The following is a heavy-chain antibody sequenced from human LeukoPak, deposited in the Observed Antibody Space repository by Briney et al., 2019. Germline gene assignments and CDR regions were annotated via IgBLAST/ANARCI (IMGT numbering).Heavy chain of an antibody. J-gene: IGHJ4*01. Sequence: GGSLRLSCAASGFAFILYWMTWVRQAPGKGLEWVANINPDGTKTSYADFVEGRFTISRDNAKNLLYLQMRSLRAGDTAVYYCANSPMILDGHYWGHGTLVTVSS. D-gene: IGHD3-22*01. CDR1: GFAFILYW. CDR3: ANSPMILDGHY. CDR2: INPDGTKT. V-gene: IGHV3-7*01.